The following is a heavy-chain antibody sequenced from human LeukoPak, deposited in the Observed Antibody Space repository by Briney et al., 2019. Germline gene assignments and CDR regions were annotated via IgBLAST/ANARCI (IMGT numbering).Heavy chain of an antibody. CDR3: ARSRHIVVVPAASDY. CDR2: ISSSGSTI. Sequence: GGSLRLSCAASGFTFSDYYMSWIRQAPGKGLEWVSYISSSGSTIYYADSVKGRFTISRDNAKNSLYLQMNSLRAEDTAVYYCARSRHIVVVPAASDYWGQGTLVTVSS. V-gene: IGHV3-11*04. D-gene: IGHD2-2*01. J-gene: IGHJ4*02. CDR1: GFTFSDYY.